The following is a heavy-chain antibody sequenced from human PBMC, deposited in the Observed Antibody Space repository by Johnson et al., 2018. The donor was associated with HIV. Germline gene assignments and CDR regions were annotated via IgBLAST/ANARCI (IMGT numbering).Heavy chain of an antibody. J-gene: IGHJ3*02. V-gene: IGHV3-7*05. CDR3: AREYCSSTSCRDAFDI. CDR2: IKQDGSEK. Sequence: VQLVESGGGLVQPGGSLRLSCAASGFTFSSYWMSWVRQAPGKGLEWVATIKQDGSEKYYVDSVKGRFTISRDNAKNSLYLQMNSLRAEDTAVYYCAREYCSSTSCRDAFDIWGQGTMVTVSS. D-gene: IGHD2-2*01. CDR1: GFTFSSYW.